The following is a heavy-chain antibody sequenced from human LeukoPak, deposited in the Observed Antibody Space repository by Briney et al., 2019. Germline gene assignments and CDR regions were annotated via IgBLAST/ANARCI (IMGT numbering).Heavy chain of an antibody. V-gene: IGHV4-59*01. CDR2: IYYSGST. CDR3: ARLPYSGGFDP. D-gene: IGHD4-11*01. J-gene: IGHJ5*02. Sequence: SETLSLTCTVSGGSISSYYWSWIRQPPGKGLEWIGYIYYSGSTNYNPSLKGRVTISVDTSKNQFSLKLSSVTAADTAVYYCARLPYSGGFDPWGQGTLVTVSS. CDR1: GGSISSYY.